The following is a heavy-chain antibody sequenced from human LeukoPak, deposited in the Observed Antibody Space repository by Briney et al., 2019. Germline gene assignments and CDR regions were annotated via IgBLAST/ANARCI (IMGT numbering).Heavy chain of an antibody. CDR3: AKSPRDYTVTTLYFDY. CDR2: ISGSGGST. CDR1: GFTFSSYA. J-gene: IGHJ4*02. V-gene: IGHV3-23*01. D-gene: IGHD4-17*01. Sequence: GGSLRLSCAASGFTFSSYAMSWVRQAPGKGLEWVSAISGSGGSTYYADSVKGRFTISRDNSKNTLYLQMNSLRAEDTAVYYCAKSPRDYTVTTLYFDYWGQGTLVTVS.